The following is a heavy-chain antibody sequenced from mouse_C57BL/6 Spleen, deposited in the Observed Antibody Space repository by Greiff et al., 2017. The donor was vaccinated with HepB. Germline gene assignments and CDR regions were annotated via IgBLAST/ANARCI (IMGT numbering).Heavy chain of an antibody. CDR2: IHPNSGST. D-gene: IGHD2-1*01. V-gene: IGHV1-64*01. J-gene: IGHJ3*01. CDR1: GYTFTSYW. CDR3: ARADGNTEGFAY. Sequence: VQLQQPGAELVKPGASVKLSCKASGYTFTSYWMHWVKQRPGQGLEWIGMIHPNSGSTNYNEKFKSKATLTVDKSSSTAYMQLSSLTSEDSAVYYCARADGNTEGFAYWGQGTLVTVSA.